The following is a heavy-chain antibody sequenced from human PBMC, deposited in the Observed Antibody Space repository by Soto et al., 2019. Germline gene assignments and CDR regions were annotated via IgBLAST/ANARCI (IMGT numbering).Heavy chain of an antibody. J-gene: IGHJ3*02. CDR1: GYTLTSYD. D-gene: IGHD3-16*02. V-gene: IGHV1-8*01. Sequence: ASGKVSCKASGYTLTSYDINWVRQATGQGLEWMGWMNANSGNTSYAQKLQDRVTMTTNTSMSTAYMELSSLRSDDTAVYYCARAGYDYIWGSYRYPPYAFDIWGQGTMVTVSS. CDR2: MNANSGNT. CDR3: ARAGYDYIWGSYRYPPYAFDI.